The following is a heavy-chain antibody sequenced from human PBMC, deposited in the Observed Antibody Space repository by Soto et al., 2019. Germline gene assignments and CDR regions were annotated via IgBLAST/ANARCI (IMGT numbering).Heavy chain of an antibody. Sequence: QVQLVESGGGVVQPGRSLRLSCAASGFTFSSYGMHWVRQAPGKGLEWVAVIWYDGSNKYYADSVKGRFTISRDNSKNTMYLQMNSLRAEDTAVYYCASEYCSGGSCYYYGMDVWGQVNTVTVSS. J-gene: IGHJ6*02. CDR3: ASEYCSGGSCYYYGMDV. CDR2: IWYDGSNK. V-gene: IGHV3-33*01. CDR1: GFTFSSYG. D-gene: IGHD2-15*01.